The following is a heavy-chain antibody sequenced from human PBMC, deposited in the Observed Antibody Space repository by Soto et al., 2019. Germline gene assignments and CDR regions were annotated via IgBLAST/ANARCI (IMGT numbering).Heavy chain of an antibody. V-gene: IGHV1-69*02. CDR3: AMEYFSSTSCYRAY. CDR2: IIPILGIA. CDR1: GGTFSSYT. J-gene: IGHJ4*02. D-gene: IGHD2-2*02. Sequence: QVQLVQSGAEVKKPGSSVKVSCKASGGTFSSYTISWVRQAPGQGLEWMGRIIPILGIANYAQKFQGRVTIPAYNTTSTSYMELSSLRSEDTAVYYCAMEYFSSTSCYRAYWGQGTLVTVSS.